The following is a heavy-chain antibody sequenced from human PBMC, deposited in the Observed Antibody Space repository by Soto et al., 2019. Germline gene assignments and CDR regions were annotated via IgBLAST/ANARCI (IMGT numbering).Heavy chain of an antibody. Sequence: VQLLESGGGLVQPGGSRRLSCAASGFTFSGYAMSWVRQAPGKGLEWVSSISGSGGSTFYADSVKGRLTISRDHSRNTLFLEKNALRAGDTAIYSSAKDRLNLFGSGGCDYKAGGGYWGQGTLVTVSS. CDR2: ISGSGGST. J-gene: IGHJ4*02. CDR1: GFTFSGYA. D-gene: IGHD3-10*01. V-gene: IGHV3-23*01. CDR3: AKDRLNLFGSGGCDYKAGGGY.